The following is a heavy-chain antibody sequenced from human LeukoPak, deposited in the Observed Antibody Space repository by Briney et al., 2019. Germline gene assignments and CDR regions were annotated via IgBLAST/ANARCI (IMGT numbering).Heavy chain of an antibody. D-gene: IGHD3-10*01. CDR3: ARDTGTMVRGVIIKRYYYYYYMDV. J-gene: IGHJ6*03. V-gene: IGHV3-7*01. CDR1: GFTFSSYW. Sequence: GGSLRLSCAASGFTFSSYWMSWVRQAPGKGLEWVANIEQDGSEKYYVDSVKGRFTISRDNAKNSLYLQMNSLRAEDTAVYYCARDTGTMVRGVIIKRYYYYYYMDVWGKGTTVTISS. CDR2: IEQDGSEK.